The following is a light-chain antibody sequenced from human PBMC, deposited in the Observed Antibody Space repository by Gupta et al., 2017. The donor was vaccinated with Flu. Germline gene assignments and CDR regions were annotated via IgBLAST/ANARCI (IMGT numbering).Light chain of an antibody. CDR1: QSLLHSNGSNY. CDR2: LGS. CDR3: QQDLQDVPLT. Sequence: DIVMTQSPLSLPVTPGEPASISCRSSQSLLHSNGSNYLDWYLQKPGQAPQLLIYLGSNRDAGVPDRFSGSGSGKDFTLNISRGEEEDVGVYYCQQDLQDVPLTFGQGTKVEIK. J-gene: IGKJ1*01. V-gene: IGKV2-28*01.